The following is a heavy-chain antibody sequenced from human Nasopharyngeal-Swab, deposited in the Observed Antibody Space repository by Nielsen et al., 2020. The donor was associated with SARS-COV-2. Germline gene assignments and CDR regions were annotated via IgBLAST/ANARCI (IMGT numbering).Heavy chain of an antibody. CDR3: ARSLNIVVVVAAKDYYYYGMDV. CDR1: GYTFTSYY. V-gene: IGHV1-46*01. J-gene: IGHJ6*02. CDR2: INPSGGST. Sequence: ASVKVSCKASGYTFTSYYMHWVRQAPGQGLEWMGRINPSGGSTSYAQKFQGRVTMTRDTSTSTVYMELSSLRSEDTAVYYCARSLNIVVVVAAKDYYYYGMDVWGQGTTVTVSS. D-gene: IGHD2-15*01.